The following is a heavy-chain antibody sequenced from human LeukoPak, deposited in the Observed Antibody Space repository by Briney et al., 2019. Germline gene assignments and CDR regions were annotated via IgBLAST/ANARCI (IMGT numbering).Heavy chain of an antibody. CDR2: IHYSGST. V-gene: IGHV4-59*01. J-gene: IGHJ5*02. CDR3: ARVEVIAVAGTENWFDP. D-gene: IGHD6-19*01. Sequence: SETLSLTCTVSGGSINNYYWSWIRQPPGKGLEWIGYIHYSGSTNYNPSLKSRVTISVDTSKNDFPLKLSSVTAADTAVYYCARVEVIAVAGTENWFDPWGQGTLVTVSS. CDR1: GGSINNYY.